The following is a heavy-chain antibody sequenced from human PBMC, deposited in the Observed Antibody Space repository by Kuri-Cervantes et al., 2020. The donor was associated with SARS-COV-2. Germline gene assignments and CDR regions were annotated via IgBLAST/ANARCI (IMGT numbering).Heavy chain of an antibody. CDR1: GGTFSSYA. D-gene: IGHD7-27*01. CDR2: IIPIFGTA. Sequence: SVKVSCKASGGTFSSYAISWVRQAPGQGLEWMGRIIPIFGTANYAQKFQGRVTITTDESTSTAYMELSSLRSEDTAVYYCARSRGLLGIVYYYMDVWGKGTTVTVSS. V-gene: IGHV1-69*05. CDR3: ARSRGLLGIVYYYMDV. J-gene: IGHJ6*03.